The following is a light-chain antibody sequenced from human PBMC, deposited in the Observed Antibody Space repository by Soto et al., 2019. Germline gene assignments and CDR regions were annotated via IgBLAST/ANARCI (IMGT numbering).Light chain of an antibody. J-gene: IGLJ1*01. V-gene: IGLV1-51*02. CDR1: SSNIGNNY. Sequence: SVLTQPPSLSASPGQKVTISCSGSSSNIGNNYVSWYQQLPGTAPKLLIYENNKRPSGIPDRFSGSKSGTSATLGITGLQTGDEADYYCGTWDSSLSAVFGTGTKVTVL. CDR3: GTWDSSLSAV. CDR2: ENN.